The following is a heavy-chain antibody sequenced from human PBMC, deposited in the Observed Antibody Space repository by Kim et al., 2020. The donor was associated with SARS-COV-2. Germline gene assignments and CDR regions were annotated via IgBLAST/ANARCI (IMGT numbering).Heavy chain of an antibody. J-gene: IGHJ4*02. CDR3: ARRVRITIFGVVTYFDY. V-gene: IGHV4-4*02. Sequence: LKSRVTISVDQSKNQFSLKLSSVTAADTAVYYCARRVRITIFGVVTYFDYWGQGTLVTVSS. D-gene: IGHD3-3*01.